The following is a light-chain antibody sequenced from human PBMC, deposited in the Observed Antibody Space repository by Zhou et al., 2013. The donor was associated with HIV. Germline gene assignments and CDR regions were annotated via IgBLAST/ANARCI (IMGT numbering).Light chain of an antibody. Sequence: DIQMTQSPSSLSASVGDRVTITCRASQDIDNSLNWYQQKPGKAPKLLIYDASDLETGVPSRFSGGGSGTDFTFTISSLQPEDIATYYCQQCDIVPPTFGGGTRVEI. J-gene: IGKJ4*01. CDR2: DAS. CDR1: QDIDNS. CDR3: QQCDIVPPT. V-gene: IGKV1-33*01.